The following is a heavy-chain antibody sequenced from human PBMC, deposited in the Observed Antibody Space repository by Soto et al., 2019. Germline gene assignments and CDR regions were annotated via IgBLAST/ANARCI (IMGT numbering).Heavy chain of an antibody. CDR1: GGPINAYY. D-gene: IGHD4-17*01. V-gene: IGHV4-59*01. Sequence: SETLSLTCTVSGGPINAYYWSWVRQPPGQGLEWVGYVYDTATTNYNPSLKSRVTISVDTSKNQFFLNLNSVTAADTAVYYCARGHYGAYLLIWGQGTLVTVSS. J-gene: IGHJ4*02. CDR3: ARGHYGAYLLI. CDR2: VYDTATT.